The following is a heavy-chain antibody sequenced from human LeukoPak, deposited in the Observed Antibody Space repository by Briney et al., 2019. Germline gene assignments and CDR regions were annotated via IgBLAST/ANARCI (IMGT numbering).Heavy chain of an antibody. V-gene: IGHV3-11*01. CDR2: ISSSGSTI. D-gene: IGHD3-22*01. CDR1: GFTFSDYS. CDR3: ASREEYYYDSSGYPPDY. Sequence: GGSLRLSCAASGFTFSDYSMSWIRQAPGKGLEWVSYISSSGSTIYYADSVKGRFTISRDNAKNSLYLQMNSLRAEDTAVYYCASREEYYYDSSGYPPDYWGQGTLVTVSS. J-gene: IGHJ4*02.